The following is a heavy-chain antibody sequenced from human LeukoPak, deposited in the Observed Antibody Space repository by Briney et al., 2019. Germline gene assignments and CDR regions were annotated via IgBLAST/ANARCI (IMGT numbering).Heavy chain of an antibody. Sequence: PSETLSLTCAVYGGSFSGYYWSWIRQPPGKGLEWIGEINHSGSTNYNPSLKSRVTISVDTSKNQFSLKLTSVTAADTAVYYCARDGSHSSSWYWAFDIWGQGTMVTVSS. D-gene: IGHD6-13*01. V-gene: IGHV4-34*01. CDR3: ARDGSHSSSWYWAFDI. CDR2: INHSGST. CDR1: GGSFSGYY. J-gene: IGHJ3*02.